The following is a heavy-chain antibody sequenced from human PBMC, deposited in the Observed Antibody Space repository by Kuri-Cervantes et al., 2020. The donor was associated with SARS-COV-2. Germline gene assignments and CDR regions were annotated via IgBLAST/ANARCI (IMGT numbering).Heavy chain of an antibody. J-gene: IGHJ4*02. CDR2: ISYNGRNR. V-gene: IGHV3-30*04. CDR1: GFTFSSYT. CDR3: ARDRSTHYFDY. Sequence: GESLKISCAASGFTFSSYTMHWVRQAPGKGLEWVAIISYNGRNRYFADSVKGRFTISRDNSKNTLYLQMNSLRAEDTAVYYCARDRSTHYFDYWGQGTLVTVSS.